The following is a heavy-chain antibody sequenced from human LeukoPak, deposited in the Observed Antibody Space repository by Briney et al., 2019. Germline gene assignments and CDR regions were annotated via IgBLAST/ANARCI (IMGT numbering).Heavy chain of an antibody. CDR3: ARIALWFGELSPDY. CDR2: ISSSSSYI. CDR1: GFTFSSYS. D-gene: IGHD3-10*01. Sequence: GGSLRLSCAASGFTFSSYSMNWVRQAPGKGLEWVSSISSSSSYIYYADSVKGRFTISRDNAKNSLYLQMNSLRAEDTAVYYCARIALWFGELSPDYWGQGTLVTVSS. J-gene: IGHJ4*02. V-gene: IGHV3-21*01.